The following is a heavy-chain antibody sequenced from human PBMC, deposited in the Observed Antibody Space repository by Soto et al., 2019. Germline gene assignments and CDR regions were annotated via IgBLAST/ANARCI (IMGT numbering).Heavy chain of an antibody. J-gene: IGHJ4*02. Sequence: PSETLSLTCAVSGGSISSGGYSWSWIRQPPGKGLEWIGYIYHSGSTYYNPSLKSRVTISVDRSKNQFSLKLSSVTAADTAVYYCAVGSSVTTFDYWGQRTLVTVSS. CDR2: IYHSGST. CDR3: AVGSSVTTFDY. D-gene: IGHD4-17*01. V-gene: IGHV4-30-2*01. CDR1: GGSISSGGYS.